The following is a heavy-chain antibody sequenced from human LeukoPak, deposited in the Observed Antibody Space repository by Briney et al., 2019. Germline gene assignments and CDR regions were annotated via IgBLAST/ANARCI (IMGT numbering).Heavy chain of an antibody. D-gene: IGHD6-19*01. V-gene: IGHV4-31*03. Sequence: SETLSLTCTVSGGSISSGGYYWSRIRQHPGKGLEWIGYIYYSGSTYYNPSLKSRVTISVDTSKNQFSLKLSSVTAADTAVYYCAREDSSGYYGMDAWGQGTTVTVSS. J-gene: IGHJ6*02. CDR1: GGSISSGGYY. CDR2: IYYSGST. CDR3: AREDSSGYYGMDA.